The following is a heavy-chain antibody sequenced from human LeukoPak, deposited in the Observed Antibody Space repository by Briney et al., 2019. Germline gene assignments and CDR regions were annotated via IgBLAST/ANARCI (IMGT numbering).Heavy chain of an antibody. V-gene: IGHV4-59*01. CDR1: GGSISSYY. CDR2: IYYSGST. J-gene: IGHJ4*02. D-gene: IGHD6-13*01. CDR3: ARGSKKQQLGY. Sequence: PSETLSLTCTVPGGSISSYYWSWIRQPPGKGLEWIGYIYYSGSTNYNPSLKSRVTISVDTSKNQFSLKLSSVTAADTAVYYCARGSKKQQLGYWGQGTLVTVSS.